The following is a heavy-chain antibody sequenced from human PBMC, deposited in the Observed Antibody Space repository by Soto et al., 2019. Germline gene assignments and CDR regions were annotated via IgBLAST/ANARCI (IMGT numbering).Heavy chain of an antibody. V-gene: IGHV3-23*01. CDR3: AKVDFWSGYSPSDY. CDR2: ISGSGGST. Sequence: HPGGSLRLSCAASGFTFSSYAMSWVRQAPGKGLEWVSAISGSGGSTYYADSVKGRFTISRDNSKNTLYLQMNSLRAEDTAVYYCAKVDFWSGYSPSDYWGQGTLVTAPQ. D-gene: IGHD3-3*01. CDR1: GFTFSSYA. J-gene: IGHJ4*02.